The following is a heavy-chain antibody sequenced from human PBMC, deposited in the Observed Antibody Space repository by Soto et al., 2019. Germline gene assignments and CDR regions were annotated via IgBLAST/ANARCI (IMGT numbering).Heavy chain of an antibody. CDR2: ISYRGSA. Sequence: TPFPPCTFFCGSISSGGYYWSWIRQHPGKGLEWIGYISYRGSAYYSPSLKSRVTISVDTSKNQFSLKVNSVTAADTAVYYCARRMQNYYTMGVWGQGTTVTVSS. V-gene: IGHV4-31*03. CDR3: ARRMQNYYTMGV. J-gene: IGHJ6*02. CDR1: CGSISSGGYY. D-gene: IGHD2-15*01.